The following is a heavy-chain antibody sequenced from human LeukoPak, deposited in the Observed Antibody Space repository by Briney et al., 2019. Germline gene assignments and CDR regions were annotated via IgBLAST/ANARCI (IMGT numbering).Heavy chain of an antibody. CDR1: GGSFSGYY. CDR3: ARHQKKAKKYNWFDP. J-gene: IGHJ5*02. CDR2: IYYSGST. V-gene: IGHV4-59*08. Sequence: NPSETLSLTCAVYGGSFSGYYWSWIRQPPGKGLEWIGYIYYSGSTNYNPSLKSRVTISVDTSKNQFSLKLSSVTAADTAVYYCARHQKKAKKYNWFDPWGQGTLVTVSS.